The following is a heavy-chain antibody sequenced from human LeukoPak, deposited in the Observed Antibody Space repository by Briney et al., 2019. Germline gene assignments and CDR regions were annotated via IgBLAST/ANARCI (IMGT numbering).Heavy chain of an antibody. J-gene: IGHJ4*02. CDR1: GYTFTGYY. Sequence: ASVKVSCKASGYTFTGYYMHWVRQAPGQGLEWMGWINPNSGGTNYAQKFQGRVTMTRDTSISTAYLQWSSLKASDTALYYCAKDIAPNDYSFGIDYWGQGTLVTVSS. CDR3: AKDIAPNDYSFGIDY. V-gene: IGHV1-2*02. D-gene: IGHD4-11*01. CDR2: INPNSGGT.